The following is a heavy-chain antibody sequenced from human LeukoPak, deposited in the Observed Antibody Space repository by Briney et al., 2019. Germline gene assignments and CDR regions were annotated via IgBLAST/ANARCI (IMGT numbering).Heavy chain of an antibody. CDR3: ARVRIAVADYCFDY. D-gene: IGHD6-19*01. CDR2: IYYSGST. Sequence: SETLSLTCTVSGGSISSYYWSWIRQPPGTGLEWIGYIYYSGSTNYNPSLKSRVTISVDTSKNQFSLKLSSVTAADTAVYYCARVRIAVADYCFDYWGQGTLVTVSS. V-gene: IGHV4-59*01. CDR1: GGSISSYY. J-gene: IGHJ4*02.